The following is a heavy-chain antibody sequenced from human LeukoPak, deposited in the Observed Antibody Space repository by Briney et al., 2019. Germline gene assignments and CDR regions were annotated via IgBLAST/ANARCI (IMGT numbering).Heavy chain of an antibody. CDR3: ARQRLDLWDPEFDP. CDR1: GGSINSDSYY. V-gene: IGHV4-39*01. CDR2: MYYSGST. D-gene: IGHD2/OR15-2a*01. J-gene: IGHJ5*02. Sequence: SETLSLTCTVSGGSINSDSYYWGWIRQPPGKGLEWIGGMYYSGSTYYNPSLKSRVTMSVDTSKNQFSLELSSVTAADTAVYYCARQRLDLWDPEFDPWGQGILVTVSS.